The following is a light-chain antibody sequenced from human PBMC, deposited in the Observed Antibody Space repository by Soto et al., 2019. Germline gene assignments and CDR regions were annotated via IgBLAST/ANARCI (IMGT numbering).Light chain of an antibody. J-gene: IGKJ1*01. CDR2: AAS. V-gene: IGKV1-39*01. CDR1: QSISSY. Sequence: DIQMTQSPSSLSASVGDRVTITCRASQSISSYLNWYQQKPGKAPELLIYAASSLQSGVPSRFSGSGSGTDFTLTINSLQPEDFATYYCQQSYSAPPWTFGQGTKVDIK. CDR3: QQSYSAPPWT.